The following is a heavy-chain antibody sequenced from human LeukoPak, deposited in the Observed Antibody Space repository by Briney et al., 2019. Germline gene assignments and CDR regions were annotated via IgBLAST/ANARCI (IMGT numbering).Heavy chain of an antibody. CDR2: ISYDGSNK. CDR1: GFTFSSYA. V-gene: IGHV3-30*04. J-gene: IGHJ4*02. D-gene: IGHD1-26*01. CDR3: ARDPEIYIVGATGYFDY. Sequence: GGSLRLSCAASGFTFSSYAMHWVRQAPGKGLEWVAVISYDGSNKYYADSVKGRFTISRDNSKNTLYLQMNSLRAEDTAVYYCARDPEIYIVGATGYFDYWGQGTLVTVSS.